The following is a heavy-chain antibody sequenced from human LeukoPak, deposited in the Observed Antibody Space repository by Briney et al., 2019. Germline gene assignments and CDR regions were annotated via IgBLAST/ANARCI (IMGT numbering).Heavy chain of an antibody. CDR1: GYTFSYYS. CDR3: ARVTTVTRSPWSWGPKKIGQEVNWFDP. V-gene: IGHV1-18*01. J-gene: IGHJ5*02. Sequence: ASVKVSFKASGYTFSYYSITWVRQAPGQGLEWVGWISPYNADTNYAQNFQGRVTITTDRSTRTAYMELRNLRSDDTAVYYCARVTTVTRSPWSWGPKKIGQEVNWFDPWGQGTLITVS. D-gene: IGHD4-17*01. CDR2: ISPYNADT.